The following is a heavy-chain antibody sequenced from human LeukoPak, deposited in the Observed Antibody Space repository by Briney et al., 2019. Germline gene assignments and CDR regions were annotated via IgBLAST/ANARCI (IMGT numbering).Heavy chain of an antibody. J-gene: IGHJ6*03. CDR2: ISRSSTYI. Sequence: GGSLRLSCAASGLTFSSYNMNWVRQAPGKGLEWVSSISRSSTYISYADSVKGRFTISRDNSKNTLYLQMNSLRAEDTAVYYCAKDQNLGDYYYYYYMDVWGKGTTVTISS. D-gene: IGHD3-3*01. CDR3: AKDQNLGDYYYYYYMDV. CDR1: GLTFSSYN. V-gene: IGHV3-21*01.